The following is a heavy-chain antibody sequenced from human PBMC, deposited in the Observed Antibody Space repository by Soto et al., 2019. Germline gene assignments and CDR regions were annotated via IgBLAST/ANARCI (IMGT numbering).Heavy chain of an antibody. CDR1: GGSFSGYY. CDR2: INHSGST. D-gene: IGHD1-1*01. J-gene: IGHJ6*03. CDR3: AREDWRGYYYYKDV. V-gene: IGHV4-34*01. Sequence: PSETLSLTCAFYGGSFSGYYWSWIRQPPGKGLEWIGEINHSGSTNYNPSLKSRVTISVDTSKNQFSLKLSSVTAADTAVYYCAREDWRGYYYYKDVWGKGTTVTVSS.